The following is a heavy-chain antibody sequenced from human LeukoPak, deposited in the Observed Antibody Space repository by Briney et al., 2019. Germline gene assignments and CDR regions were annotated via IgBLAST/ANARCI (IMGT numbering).Heavy chain of an antibody. Sequence: PGRSLRLSCEAPGFTLSTYKMHWVRQAPGKGLEWVAIMSWDGSNKFFADSVKGRFTISRDSSKNTLDLQMNSLRVEDTAVYFCVRQEAQHEYSHSLAYHLVRWGQGTLVTVSS. V-gene: IGHV3-30-3*01. CDR1: GFTLSTYK. D-gene: IGHD4-11*01. CDR2: MSWDGSNK. J-gene: IGHJ4*02. CDR3: VRQEAQHEYSHSLAYHLVR.